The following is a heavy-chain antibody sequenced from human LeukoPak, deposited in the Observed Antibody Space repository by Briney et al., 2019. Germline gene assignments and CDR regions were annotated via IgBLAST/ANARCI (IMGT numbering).Heavy chain of an antibody. D-gene: IGHD3-16*01. Sequence: PGGSLRLSCAASGFSFSTYWMTWVRQAPGKRLEWVASIKEDGSEKYSADSLKGRFTISRDNAKNSLYLQMNSLRVEDTAVYYCVRGGFMSFDYWGREPWSPSPQ. J-gene: IGHJ4*02. CDR2: IKEDGSEK. CDR3: VRGGFMSFDY. V-gene: IGHV3-7*05. CDR1: GFSFSTYW.